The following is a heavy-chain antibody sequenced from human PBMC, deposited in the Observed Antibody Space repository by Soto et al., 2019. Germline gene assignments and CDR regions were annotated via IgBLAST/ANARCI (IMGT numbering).Heavy chain of an antibody. CDR1: GFIFSDFH. CDR2: ISTSGHTI. Sequence: QVQLVESGGGLVKPGGSLRLSCVASGFIFSDFHMSWIRQAPGQGLECVPYISTSGHTIYSADSVKGRFTVSRDNTKNSLYLQMNCLRADDTAVYYCARDNPHSSAFYSAFDYWGRGTLVSVSS. V-gene: IGHV3-11*01. J-gene: IGHJ4*02. D-gene: IGHD3-22*01. CDR3: ARDNPHSSAFYSAFDY.